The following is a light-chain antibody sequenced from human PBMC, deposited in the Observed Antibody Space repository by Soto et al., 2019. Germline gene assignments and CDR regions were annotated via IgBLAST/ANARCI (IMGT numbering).Light chain of an antibody. J-gene: IGLJ1*01. V-gene: IGLV2-8*01. CDR3: SSFAGSNNFPYV. Sequence: QSALTQPPAASGSPGQSVTISCTGTSSDVGAVDYVSWYQQHPGKAPKLMIYEINKRPSGVPDRFSGSKSGNTASLTVSGLQAEDEADYYCSSFAGSNNFPYVFGTGTKVTVL. CDR1: SSDVGAVDY. CDR2: EIN.